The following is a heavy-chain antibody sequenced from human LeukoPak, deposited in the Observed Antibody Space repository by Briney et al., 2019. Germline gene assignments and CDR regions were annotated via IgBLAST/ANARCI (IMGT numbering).Heavy chain of an antibody. D-gene: IGHD3-16*01. V-gene: IGHV4-59*11. Sequence: SETLSLTCTVSGGSISSHYWSWIRQPPGKGLEWIGYIYYSGSTSYNPSLKSRVTISVDTSKNQFSLKLSSVTAADTAVYYCARGGAVDIWGQGTMVTVSS. CDR2: IYYSGST. CDR1: GGSISSHY. CDR3: ARGGAVDI. J-gene: IGHJ3*02.